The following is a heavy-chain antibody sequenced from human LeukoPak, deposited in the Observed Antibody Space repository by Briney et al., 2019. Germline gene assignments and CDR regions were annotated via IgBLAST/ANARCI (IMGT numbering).Heavy chain of an antibody. CDR1: GGTFSSYA. Sequence: SVKVSCKASGGTFSSYAISWVRQAPGQGLEWMGRIIPIFGTANYAQKFQGRVTITTDESTSTACMELSSLRSEDTAVYYCARGPIVGAESDYWGQGTLVTVSS. J-gene: IGHJ4*02. CDR2: IIPIFGTA. D-gene: IGHD1-26*01. V-gene: IGHV1-69*05. CDR3: ARGPIVGAESDY.